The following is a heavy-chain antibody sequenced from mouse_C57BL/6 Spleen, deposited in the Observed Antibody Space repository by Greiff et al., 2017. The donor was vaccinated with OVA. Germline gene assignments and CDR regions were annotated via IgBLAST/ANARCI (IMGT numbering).Heavy chain of an antibody. J-gene: IGHJ3*01. CDR3: AREITTDFAY. CDR2: INPGSGGT. CDR1: GYAFTNYL. D-gene: IGHD1-1*01. V-gene: IGHV1-54*01. Sequence: QVHVKQSGAELVRPGTSVKVSCKASGYAFTNYLIEWVKQRPGQGLEWIGVINPGSGGTNYNEKFKGKATLTADKSSSTAYMQLSSLTSEDSAVYFCAREITTDFAYWGQGTLVTVSA.